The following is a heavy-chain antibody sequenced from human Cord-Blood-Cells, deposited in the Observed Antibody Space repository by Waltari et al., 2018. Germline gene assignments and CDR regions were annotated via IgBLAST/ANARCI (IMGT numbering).Heavy chain of an antibody. Sequence: QVQLVQSGAEVKKPGSSVKVSCKASGGTFSSYAISWVRQAPGKGLEWMGGIIPIFGTANYAQKYQGRVTITADESTSTAYMELSSLRSEDTAVYYCARADSSSGWYGGYYYGMDVWGQGTTVTVSS. CDR3: ARADSSSGWYGGYYYGMDV. V-gene: IGHV1-69*01. D-gene: IGHD6-19*01. J-gene: IGHJ6*02. CDR1: GGTFSSYA. CDR2: IIPIFGTA.